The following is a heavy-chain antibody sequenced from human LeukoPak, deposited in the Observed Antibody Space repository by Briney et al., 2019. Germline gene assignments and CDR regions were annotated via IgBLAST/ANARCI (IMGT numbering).Heavy chain of an antibody. V-gene: IGHV4-61*02. CDR2: IYTTGST. CDR1: GDSISSGSYY. Sequence: SQTLSLTCSVSGDSISSGSYYWSWIRQPAGKGLEWIGRIYTTGSTNYSPSLKSRVTISVDTSKNQFSLNLTSVTAADTAVYYCARASVTYYYYYMDVWGKGTTVTVSS. J-gene: IGHJ6*03. D-gene: IGHD4-11*01. CDR3: ARASVTYYYYYMDV.